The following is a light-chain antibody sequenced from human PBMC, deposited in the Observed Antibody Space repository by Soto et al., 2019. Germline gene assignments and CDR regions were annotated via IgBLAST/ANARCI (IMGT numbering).Light chain of an antibody. V-gene: IGKV3-11*01. CDR3: QQRSNWPLYT. CDR2: DAY. CDR1: PSVSSY. J-gene: IGKJ2*01. Sequence: EIVLTQSPATLSLSPGERATLSCRASPSVSSYLAWYQQKPGQAPRLLIYDAYNRATGIPARFSGSGSGTDFTLTISSLEPEDFAVYYCQQRSNWPLYTFGQGTKLEIK.